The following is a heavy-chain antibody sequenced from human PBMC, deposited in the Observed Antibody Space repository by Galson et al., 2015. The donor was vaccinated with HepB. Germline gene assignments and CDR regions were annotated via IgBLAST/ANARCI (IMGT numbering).Heavy chain of an antibody. CDR2: IRQDGSEK. CDR3: ARANTYYDFWSGLLPSYYFDY. CDR1: GFTFSSYW. Sequence: LRLSCAASGFTFSSYWMSWVRQAPGKGLEWVANIRQDGSEKYYVDSVKGRFTISRDNAKNSLYLQMNSLRAEDTAVYYCARANTYYDFWSGLLPSYYFDYWGQGTLVTVSS. V-gene: IGHV3-7*01. J-gene: IGHJ4*02. D-gene: IGHD3-3*01.